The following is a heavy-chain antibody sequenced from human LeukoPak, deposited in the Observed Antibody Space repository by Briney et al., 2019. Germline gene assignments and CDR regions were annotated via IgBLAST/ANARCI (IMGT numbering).Heavy chain of an antibody. CDR2: ITDSGGNT. CDR1: GFTFGTDA. Sequence: GGSLRLAYAAAGFTFGTDAMSWGRQDPGKGLEWVSAITDSGGNTYYAAPVKGRFTISRDNSKNTLYLQMNSLRAEDTALYYCARAGHCTNGICYTPDFDYWGQGTLVTVSS. D-gene: IGHD2-8*01. J-gene: IGHJ4*02. V-gene: IGHV3-23*01. CDR3: ARAGHCTNGICYTPDFDY.